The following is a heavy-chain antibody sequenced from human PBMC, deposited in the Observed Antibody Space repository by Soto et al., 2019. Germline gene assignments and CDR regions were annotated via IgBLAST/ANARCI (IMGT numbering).Heavy chain of an antibody. CDR2: INHSGST. CDR1: GGSFSGYY. CDR3: ASTFWSGQVEDY. D-gene: IGHD3-3*01. V-gene: IGHV4-34*01. J-gene: IGHJ4*02. Sequence: SETLSLTCAVYGGSFSGYYWSWIRQPPGKGLEWIGEINHSGSTNYNPSLKSRVTISVDTSKNQFSLKLSSVTAADTAVYYCASTFWSGQVEDYWGQGTLVPVSS.